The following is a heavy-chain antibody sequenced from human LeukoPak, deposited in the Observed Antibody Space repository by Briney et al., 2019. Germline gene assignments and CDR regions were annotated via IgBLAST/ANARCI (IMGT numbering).Heavy chain of an antibody. J-gene: IGHJ6*03. CDR3: ARQGSSWYGDYYMDV. CDR2: IYPGDSDT. D-gene: IGHD6-13*01. V-gene: IGHV5-51*01. Sequence: GESLKISCKGSGYSLTSYWIGWVRPMPGKGLEWMGIIYPGDSDTRYSPSFQGQVTISADKSISTAYLQWSSLKASDTAMYYCARQGSSWYGDYYMDVWGKGTTVTVSS. CDR1: GYSLTSYW.